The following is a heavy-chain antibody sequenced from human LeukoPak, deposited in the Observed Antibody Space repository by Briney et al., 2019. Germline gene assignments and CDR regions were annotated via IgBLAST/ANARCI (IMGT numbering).Heavy chain of an antibody. CDR3: ARVYYGSGSYYPIHFDY. J-gene: IGHJ4*02. V-gene: IGHV3-7*01. CDR2: IKQDGSER. D-gene: IGHD3-10*01. Sequence: GGSLRLPCADSGFTFSNYWMSWVRQAPGKGLEWVANIKQDGSERYYVDSVKGRFTISRDNAKNSLYLQMNSLRAEDTAVYYCARVYYGSGSYYPIHFDYWGQGTLVTVST. CDR1: GFTFSNYW.